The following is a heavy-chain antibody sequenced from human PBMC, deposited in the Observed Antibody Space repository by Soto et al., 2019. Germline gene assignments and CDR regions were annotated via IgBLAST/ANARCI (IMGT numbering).Heavy chain of an antibody. J-gene: IGHJ6*02. CDR3: ARDRDDYGDYVELAYYYYGMDV. CDR2: IWYDGSNK. D-gene: IGHD4-17*01. Sequence: QVQLVESGGGVVQPGRSLRLSCAASGFTFSSYGMHWVRQAPGKGLEWVAVIWYDGSNKYYADSVKGRFTISRDNSKNTLYMQMNSVRAEDTAVYYCARDRDDYGDYVELAYYYYGMDVWGQGTTVTVSS. V-gene: IGHV3-33*01. CDR1: GFTFSSYG.